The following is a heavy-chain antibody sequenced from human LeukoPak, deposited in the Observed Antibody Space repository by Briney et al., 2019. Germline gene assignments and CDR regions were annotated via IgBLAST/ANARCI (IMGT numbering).Heavy chain of an antibody. V-gene: IGHV4-59*10. CDR2: MSTGVII. J-gene: IGHJ4*02. Sequence: SETLSLTCDVFGGSINTYYCNWIRQPAGKGLEWIGRMSTGVIIHYNPSLKSRVSMSVDTSTTKVSLKVHLVTDADTAVYFCARPQPKDRGGWYDCDFWGQGVLVTVSS. CDR3: ARPQPKDRGGWYDCDF. CDR1: GGSINTYY. D-gene: IGHD6-19*01.